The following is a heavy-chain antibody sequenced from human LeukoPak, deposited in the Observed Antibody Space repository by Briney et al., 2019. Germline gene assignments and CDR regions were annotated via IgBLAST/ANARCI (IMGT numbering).Heavy chain of an antibody. J-gene: IGHJ4*02. CDR2: IYYSGST. CDR1: GGSISSSSYY. V-gene: IGHV4-39*07. D-gene: IGHD4-17*01. Sequence: PSETLSLTCTVSGGSISSSSYYWGWIRQPPGKGLEWIGSIYYSGSTYYNPSLKSRVTISVDTSKNQFSLKLSSVTAADTAVYYCARIDYGDYKVSYWGQGTLVTVSS. CDR3: ARIDYGDYKVSY.